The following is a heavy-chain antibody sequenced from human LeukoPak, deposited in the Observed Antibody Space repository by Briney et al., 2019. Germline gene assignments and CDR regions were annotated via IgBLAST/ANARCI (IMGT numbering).Heavy chain of an antibody. CDR1: GYTFTSYA. Sequence: ASVKVSCKASGYTFTSYAISWVRQAPGQGLEWMGGIIPIFGTANYAQKFQGRVTITADKSTSTAYMELSSLRSEDTAVYYCAIEGAGDSGYDIPPNLVHPEYYYYYMDVWGKGTTVTVSS. CDR3: AIEGAGDSGYDIPPNLVHPEYYYYYMDV. CDR2: IIPIFGTA. D-gene: IGHD5-12*01. J-gene: IGHJ6*03. V-gene: IGHV1-69*06.